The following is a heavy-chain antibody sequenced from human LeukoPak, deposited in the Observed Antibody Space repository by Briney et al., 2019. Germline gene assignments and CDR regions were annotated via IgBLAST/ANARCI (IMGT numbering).Heavy chain of an antibody. CDR1: GFTFSSYA. CDR2: ISYDGRNK. CDR3: ARGPRTGTAFYYYGMDV. J-gene: IGHJ6*02. V-gene: IGHV3-30*04. D-gene: IGHD1-7*01. Sequence: PGGSLRLSCAASGFTFSSYAMSWVRQAPGKGPEWVAIISYDGRNKYYADSVKGRFTISRDDSKNTLYVQMNSLRAEDTAVYYCARGPRTGTAFYYYGMDVWGQGTTVTVSS.